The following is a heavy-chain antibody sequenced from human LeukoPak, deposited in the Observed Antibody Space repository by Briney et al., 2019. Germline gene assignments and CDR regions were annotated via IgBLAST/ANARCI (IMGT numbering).Heavy chain of an antibody. J-gene: IGHJ4*02. D-gene: IGHD3-3*01. Sequence: PGGSLRLSCAASGFTFSSYAMTWVRQAPGKGLGWVSIIGGSGDSPYYADSVKGRFTISRDNSKNTLFLQMNSLRAEDTALYYCAKSNVDDFWSGYDYWGQGTLVTVSS. V-gene: IGHV3-23*01. CDR1: GFTFSSYA. CDR2: IGGSGDSP. CDR3: AKSNVDDFWSGYDY.